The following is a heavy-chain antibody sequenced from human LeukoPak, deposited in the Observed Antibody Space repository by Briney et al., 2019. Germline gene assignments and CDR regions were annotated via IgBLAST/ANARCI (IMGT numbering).Heavy chain of an antibody. Sequence: PSETLSLTCTVSGGSLSSGSYYWSWIRQPAGKGLEWIGRIYTSGSTNYNPSLKSRVTISVDTYKNQFSLKLSSVTAADTAVYYCARASYYDSSGYLYWGQGTLVTVSS. CDR2: IYTSGST. CDR1: GGSLSSGSYY. V-gene: IGHV4-61*02. J-gene: IGHJ4*02. D-gene: IGHD3-22*01. CDR3: ARASYYDSSGYLY.